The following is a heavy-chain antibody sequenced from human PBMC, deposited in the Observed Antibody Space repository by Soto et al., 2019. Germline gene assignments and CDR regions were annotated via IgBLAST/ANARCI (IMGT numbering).Heavy chain of an antibody. CDR3: ARRYGGNFDY. CDR2: IYYNGST. D-gene: IGHD1-26*01. V-gene: IGHV4-59*01. CDR1: GGSINNYY. J-gene: IGHJ4*02. Sequence: SETLSLTCTVSGGSINNYYLSWIRQPPGKGLEWIGYIYYNGSTNYNPSLKSRVTISVDTSKNQFSLKLSSVTAADTAVYYCARRYGGNFDYWGQGTLVTVSS.